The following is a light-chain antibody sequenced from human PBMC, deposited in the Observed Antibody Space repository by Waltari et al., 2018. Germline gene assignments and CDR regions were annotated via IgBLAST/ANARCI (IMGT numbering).Light chain of an antibody. Sequence: QSALTQPASVTGSPGQSMTIPCRGNSSDGGGQNFVSWFQQHPGKAPRLMFYGVSNRPSGISNRFSGSKSGNTASLTISGLQTEDEADYYCISYTSAYTWVFGEGTKVTVL. V-gene: IGLV2-14*01. CDR2: GVS. J-gene: IGLJ3*02. CDR1: SSDGGGQNF. CDR3: ISYTSAYTWV.